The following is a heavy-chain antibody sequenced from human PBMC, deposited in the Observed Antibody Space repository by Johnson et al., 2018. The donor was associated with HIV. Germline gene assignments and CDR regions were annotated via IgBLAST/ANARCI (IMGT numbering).Heavy chain of an antibody. CDR3: ARGVYYNFRSGTTGVFDL. CDR2: IQYDGSNE. CDR1: GFTFEDHD. J-gene: IGHJ3*01. D-gene: IGHD3-3*01. V-gene: IGHV3-30*02. Sequence: QVQLVESGGGVVRPGGSLKLSCAASGFTFEDHDMSWVRQIPGKGLEWVKGLEWVAFIQYDGSNEYYADSVRGRFTISRDKSKNRLYLQMNSLRAEDTAVYYCARGVYYNFRSGTTGVFDLWGQVTMVTVSS.